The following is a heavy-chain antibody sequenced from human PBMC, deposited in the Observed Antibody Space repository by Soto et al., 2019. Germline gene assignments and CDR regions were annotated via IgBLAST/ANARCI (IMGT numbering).Heavy chain of an antibody. CDR2: IKQDGSEK. V-gene: IGHV3-7*01. CDR3: YKGLGVS. J-gene: IGHJ5*02. D-gene: IGHD3-10*01. Sequence: EVQLVESGGGLVQPGGSLRLSCSASGFTFSSYCMSWVRQAPGKGLEWVANIKQDGSEKYYVDSVKGRFTISRDNAKNSVYLQMNSLRAEETAVYYCYKGLGVSWGQGTLVTVSS. CDR1: GFTFSSYC.